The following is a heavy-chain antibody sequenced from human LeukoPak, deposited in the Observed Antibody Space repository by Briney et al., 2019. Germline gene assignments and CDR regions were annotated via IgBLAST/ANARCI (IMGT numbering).Heavy chain of an antibody. D-gene: IGHD3-3*01. V-gene: IGHV3-13*01. CDR2: IGTAGDT. Sequence: GGSLRLSCAASGFTFSRYDMHWVRQATGKGLEWVSGIGTAGDTYYAGSVKGRFTISRENAKNSLYLQMNSLTAGDTAVYYCARVGYDFWSGYSRPGDYWGQGTLVTVSS. CDR3: ARVGYDFWSGYSRPGDY. CDR1: GFTFSRYD. J-gene: IGHJ4*02.